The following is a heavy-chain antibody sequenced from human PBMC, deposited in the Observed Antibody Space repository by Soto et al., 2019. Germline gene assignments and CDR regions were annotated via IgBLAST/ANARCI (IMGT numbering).Heavy chain of an antibody. CDR1: GFTFSSYG. D-gene: IGHD6-13*01. CDR3: AKSSIAAAEASDY. CDR2: ISYDGSNK. Sequence: QVQLVESGGGVVQPGRSLRLSCAASGFTFSSYGMHWVRQAPGKGLEWVAVISYDGSNKYYADSVKGRFTISRDNSKNTPDLQMNSLRAEDTAVYYCAKSSIAAAEASDYWGQGTLVTVSS. V-gene: IGHV3-30*18. J-gene: IGHJ4*02.